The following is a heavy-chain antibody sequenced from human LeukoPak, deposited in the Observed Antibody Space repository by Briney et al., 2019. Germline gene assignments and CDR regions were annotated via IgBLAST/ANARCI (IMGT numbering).Heavy chain of an antibody. CDR3: AGRFGEGENY. J-gene: IGHJ4*02. V-gene: IGHV4-39*01. Sequence: PETLSLTCTVSGGSISSSSYYWGWIRQPPGKGLEWIGSIYYSGSTYYNPSLKSRVTISVDTSKNQFSLKLSSVTAADTAVYYCAGRFGEGENYWGQGTLVTVSS. D-gene: IGHD3-10*01. CDR2: IYYSGST. CDR1: GGSISSSSYY.